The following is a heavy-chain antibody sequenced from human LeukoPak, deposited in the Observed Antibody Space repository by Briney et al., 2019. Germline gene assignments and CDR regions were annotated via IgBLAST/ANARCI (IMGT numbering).Heavy chain of an antibody. Sequence: SETLSLTCTVSGGSVASSGCYWGWIRQPPGKGLEWVGSAYYTGEIYSTPSLKSRLTISVDTSKNQFALTLTSVTAADTAVYYCGRHVSNGWDYHYGLDVWGQGTTVIVSS. D-gene: IGHD6-19*01. CDR2: AYYTGEI. V-gene: IGHV4-39*01. J-gene: IGHJ6*02. CDR3: GRHVSNGWDYHYGLDV. CDR1: GGSVASSGCY.